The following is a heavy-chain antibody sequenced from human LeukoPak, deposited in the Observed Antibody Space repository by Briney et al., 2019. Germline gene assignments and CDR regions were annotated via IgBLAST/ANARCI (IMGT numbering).Heavy chain of an antibody. D-gene: IGHD1-14*01. J-gene: IGHJ6*03. CDR3: ARGVAGVYFYYYMDV. Sequence: ASVKVSCKASGYTFTGYYMHWVRQAPGQGLEWMEWINPNNGDTHYAQKFQGTVTMTRDTSISTAYMELSSLRSDDTAVYYCARGVAGVYFYYYMDVWGKGTTVTVSS. CDR1: GYTFTGYY. CDR2: INPNNGDT. V-gene: IGHV1-2*02.